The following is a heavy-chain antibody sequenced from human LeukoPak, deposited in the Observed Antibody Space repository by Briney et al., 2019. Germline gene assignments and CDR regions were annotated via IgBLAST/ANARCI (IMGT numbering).Heavy chain of an antibody. V-gene: IGHV1-69*04. CDR1: GGTFSSYA. CDR3: ARVPWYGGKADY. Sequence: ASVKVSCKASGGTFSSYAISWVRQAPGQGLEWMGRIIPILGIANYAQKFQGRVTITADKSTSTAYMELSSLRSEDTAVYYCARVPWYGGKADYWGQGTLVTVSS. J-gene: IGHJ4*02. CDR2: IIPILGIA. D-gene: IGHD4-23*01.